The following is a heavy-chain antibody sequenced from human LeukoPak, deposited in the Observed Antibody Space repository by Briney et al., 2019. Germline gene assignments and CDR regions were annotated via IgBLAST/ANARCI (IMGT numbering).Heavy chain of an antibody. CDR1: GYTFTNYY. CDR3: ARPVSYYGSGSGTFDL. V-gene: IGHV1-46*01. J-gene: IGHJ2*01. CDR2: INPSGGST. D-gene: IGHD3-10*01. Sequence: ASVKVSCKASGYTFTNYYMHWVRQAPGQGLEWMGIINPSGGSTNYAQKFQGRVTMTRDTSTSTVYMELSSLRSEDTAVYYCARPVSYYGSGSGTFDLWGRGTLVTVSS.